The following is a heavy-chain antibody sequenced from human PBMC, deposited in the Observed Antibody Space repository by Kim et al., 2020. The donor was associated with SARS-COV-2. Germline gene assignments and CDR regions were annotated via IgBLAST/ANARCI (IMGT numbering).Heavy chain of an antibody. CDR2: IYTSGNT. Sequence: SETLSLTCTVSGGSISGYYWTWIRQPAGKGLEWIGRIYTSGNTNYNPSLENRVTMSVDTSKTQFSLELTSVTAADTAVYYCARGLPASGANNFDYWCQGT. D-gene: IGHD2-2*01. J-gene: IGHJ4*02. V-gene: IGHV4-4*07. CDR3: ARGLPASGANNFDY. CDR1: GGSISGYY.